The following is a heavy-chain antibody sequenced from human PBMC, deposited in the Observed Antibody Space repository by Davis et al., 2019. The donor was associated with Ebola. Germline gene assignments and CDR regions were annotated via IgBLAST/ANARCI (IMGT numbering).Heavy chain of an antibody. V-gene: IGHV4-39*01. D-gene: IGHD3-10*01. CDR1: GGSTSTSSYY. CDR2: IYYSGST. J-gene: IGHJ4*02. CDR3: ARLTYYYGSGSYYKLKYYFDY. Sequence: MPSETLSLTCTVSGGSTSTSSYYWGWIRQPPGKGLEWIGSIYYSGSTYYNPSLKSRVTISVDTSKNQFSLKLSSVTAADTAVYYCARLTYYYGSGSYYKLKYYFDYWGQGTLVTVSS.